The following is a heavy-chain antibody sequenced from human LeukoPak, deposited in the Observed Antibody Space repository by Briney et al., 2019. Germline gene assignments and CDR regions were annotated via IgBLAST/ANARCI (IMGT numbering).Heavy chain of an antibody. CDR2: ISHNGGS. V-gene: IGHV4-34*01. CDR1: GGTFSGFN. J-gene: IGHJ4*02. CDR3: ARGKKREGLYDY. Sequence: SETLSLTCAVYGGTFSGFNWSWIRQPPEKGLEWIGAISHNGGSIYNPSLESRVTISVDTSKNQFSLNLTSLTAADAAVYYGARGKKREGLYDYWGPGTLATVSS.